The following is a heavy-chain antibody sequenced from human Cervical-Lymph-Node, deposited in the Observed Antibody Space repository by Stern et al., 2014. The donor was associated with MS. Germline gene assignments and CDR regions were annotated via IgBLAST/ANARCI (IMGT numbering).Heavy chain of an antibody. CDR2: IYSGGST. D-gene: IGHD3-22*01. CDR3: ARDYYDSRGYSH. Sequence: EVQLVQSGGGLIQPGGSLRLSCAVSGYSVSTNYMSWIRQAPGKGLEWVAAIYSGGSTYHAASARGRFPIPRDNARTTPSLPIASLRAEDPAVYYCARDYYDSRGYSHWGQGTLVTVSS. J-gene: IGHJ4*02. V-gene: IGHV3-53*01. CDR1: GYSVSTNY.